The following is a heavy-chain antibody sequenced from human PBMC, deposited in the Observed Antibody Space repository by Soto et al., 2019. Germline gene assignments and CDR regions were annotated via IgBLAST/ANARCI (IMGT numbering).Heavy chain of an antibody. CDR1: GFTFNHYG. D-gene: IGHD6-6*01. V-gene: IGHV3-23*01. J-gene: IGHJ4*02. Sequence: GGSLRLSCAASGFTFNHYGMAGVRQAPGKGLEWVSVISGSGGTTYYADSVKGRFTISRDNSKSTVYLQMNSLRVEDTALYSCAKVIVLGASTIEFWGPGTLVTVSS. CDR3: AKVIVLGASTIEF. CDR2: ISGSGGTT.